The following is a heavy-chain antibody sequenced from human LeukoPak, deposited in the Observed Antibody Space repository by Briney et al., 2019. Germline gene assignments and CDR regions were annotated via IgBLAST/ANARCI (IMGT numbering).Heavy chain of an antibody. CDR2: IYYSGSI. CDR3: ARGGIVVVQGPFDY. CDR1: GGSISSYY. Sequence: SETLSLTCTVSGGSISSYYWGWIRQPPGKGLEWIGNIYYSGSIYQNPSLKSRVIISKDTSKNQFSLKLSSVTAADTAIYYCARGGIVVVQGPFDYWGQGTLVTVSS. J-gene: IGHJ4*02. V-gene: IGHV4-39*07. D-gene: IGHD3-22*01.